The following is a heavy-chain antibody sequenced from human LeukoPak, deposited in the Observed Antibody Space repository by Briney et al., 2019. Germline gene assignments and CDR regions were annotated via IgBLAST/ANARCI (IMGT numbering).Heavy chain of an antibody. D-gene: IGHD3-10*01. CDR2: INHSGST. V-gene: IGHV4-34*01. J-gene: IGHJ5*02. Sequence: SETLSLTCAVYGGSFSGYYWSWIRQPPGKGLEWIGEINHSGSTNYNPSLKSRVTISVDTSKNQFSLKLSSVTAADTAVYYCARGPRHYGSGSYYRPWGQGTLVTVSS. CDR3: ARGPRHYGSGSYYRP. CDR1: GGSFSGYY.